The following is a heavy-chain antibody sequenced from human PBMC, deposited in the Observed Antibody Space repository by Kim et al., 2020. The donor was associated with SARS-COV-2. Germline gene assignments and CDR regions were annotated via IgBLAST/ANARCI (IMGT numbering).Heavy chain of an antibody. CDR2: ISSSGSTI. CDR1: GFTFSSYE. J-gene: IGHJ6*02. CDR3: ARDSGHYYYGMDV. V-gene: IGHV3-48*03. Sequence: GGSLRLSCAASGFTFSSYEMNWVRQAPGKGLEWVSYISSSGSTIYYADSVKGRFTISRVNAKNSLYLQMNSLRAEDTAVYYCARDSGHYYYGMDVWGQGTTVTVSS. D-gene: IGHD3-10*01.